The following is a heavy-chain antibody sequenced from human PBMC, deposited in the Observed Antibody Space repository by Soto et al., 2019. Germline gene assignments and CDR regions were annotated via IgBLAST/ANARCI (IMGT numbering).Heavy chain of an antibody. CDR1: GGNFSNNA. J-gene: IGHJ6*02. CDR2: IIPLFHAT. Sequence: QVQLVQSGAQVKKPGSSVRVSCRASGGNFSNNAISWVRQAPGHGVEWMGGIIPLFHATDYAQRFQGRVTFTADESTSTVFKELSSLRFEDTAVYYCARDRGDHGLDVWGQGTTVTVSS. V-gene: IGHV1-69*01. D-gene: IGHD3-10*01. CDR3: ARDRGDHGLDV.